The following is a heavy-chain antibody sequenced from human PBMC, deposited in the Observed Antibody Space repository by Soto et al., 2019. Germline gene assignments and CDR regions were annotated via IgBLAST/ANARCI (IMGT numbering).Heavy chain of an antibody. J-gene: IGHJ6*02. CDR2: ISYDGSNK. V-gene: IGHV3-30*18. D-gene: IGHD2-2*01. CDR3: AKDGSMSLGRLYQMLENSYYGMDG. CDR1: GFPFSSYG. Sequence: GVSLSLSYAASGFPFSSYGMHWVRQAPGKGLEWVAVISYDGSNKYYADSVKGRFTISRDNSKNTLYLQMNSLRAEDTAVYYCAKDGSMSLGRLYQMLENSYYGMDGWGQGTTVTVSS.